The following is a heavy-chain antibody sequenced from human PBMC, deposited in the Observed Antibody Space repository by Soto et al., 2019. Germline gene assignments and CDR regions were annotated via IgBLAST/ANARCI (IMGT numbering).Heavy chain of an antibody. CDR1: GDTFSFYS. CDR3: ATSYGSGYRAFDY. CDR2: DNPILSMS. Sequence: QVQLVQSGAEVKRPGSSVKVSCKASGDTFSFYSINWVRQAPGLGLEWMGSDNPILSMSNYAQRFQGRVTMTADKSTSTAYMELSGLRSEDTAMYYCATSYGSGYRAFDYWGQGALVTVSS. J-gene: IGHJ4*02. V-gene: IGHV1-69*04. D-gene: IGHD3-10*01.